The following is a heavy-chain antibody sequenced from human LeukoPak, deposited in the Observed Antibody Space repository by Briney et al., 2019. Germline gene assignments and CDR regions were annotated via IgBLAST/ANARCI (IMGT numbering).Heavy chain of an antibody. Sequence: GGSLRLSCAASGFTFSSYSMNWVRQAPGKGLEWASSISSSSSYIYYADSVKGRFTISRDNAKNSLYLQMNSLRAEDTAVYYCASPLRLGSGSYYNYWGQGTLVTVSS. CDR1: GFTFSSYS. J-gene: IGHJ4*02. D-gene: IGHD3-10*01. CDR2: ISSSSSYI. V-gene: IGHV3-21*01. CDR3: ASPLRLGSGSYYNY.